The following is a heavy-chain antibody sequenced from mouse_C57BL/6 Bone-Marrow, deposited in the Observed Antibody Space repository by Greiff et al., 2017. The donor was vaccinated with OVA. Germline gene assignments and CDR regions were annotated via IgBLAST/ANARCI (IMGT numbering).Heavy chain of an antibody. Sequence: QVQLQQPGAELVMPGASVKLSCKASGYTFTSYWMHWVKQRPGQGLEWIGEIDPSDSYTNYNQKFKGKSTLTVDKSSSTAYMQLSSLTSEDSAVYYCALITTVAPLAYWGQGTLVTVSA. CDR2: IDPSDSYT. J-gene: IGHJ3*01. CDR1: GYTFTSYW. D-gene: IGHD1-1*01. CDR3: ALITTVAPLAY. V-gene: IGHV1-69*01.